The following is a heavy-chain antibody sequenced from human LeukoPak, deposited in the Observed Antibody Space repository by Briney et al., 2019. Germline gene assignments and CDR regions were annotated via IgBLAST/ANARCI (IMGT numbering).Heavy chain of an antibody. D-gene: IGHD3-3*01. Sequence: GGSLRLSCAASGFTFSSYGMHWVRQAPGKGLEWVAVIWYDGSNKYYADSVKGRFTISRDNSKNPLYLQMNSLRDEDTAVYYCARDSVFGVVIIFYYYYMDAWGKGTTVTVSS. CDR1: GFTFSSYG. V-gene: IGHV3-33*01. CDR2: IWYDGSNK. CDR3: ARDSVFGVVIIFYYYYMDA. J-gene: IGHJ6*03.